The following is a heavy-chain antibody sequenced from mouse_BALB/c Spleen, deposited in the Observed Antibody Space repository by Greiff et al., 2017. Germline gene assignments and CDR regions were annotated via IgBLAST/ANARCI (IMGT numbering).Heavy chain of an antibody. J-gene: IGHJ4*01. Sequence: DVKLVESGGDLVKPGGSLKLSCAASGFTFSSYGMSWVRQTPDKRLEWVATISSGGSYTYYPDSVKGRFTISRDNAKNTLYLQMSSLKSEDTAMYYCARHPYYGYEDYWGQGTSGTVSS. V-gene: IGHV5-6*02. CDR2: ISSGGSYT. D-gene: IGHD1-2*01. CDR1: GFTFSSYG. CDR3: ARHPYYGYEDY.